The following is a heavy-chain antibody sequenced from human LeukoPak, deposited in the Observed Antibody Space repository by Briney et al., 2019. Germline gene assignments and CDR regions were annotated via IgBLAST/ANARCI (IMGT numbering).Heavy chain of an antibody. J-gene: IGHJ4*02. D-gene: IGHD6-13*01. CDR3: AKGRIAAAGPAGYYFDY. CDR2: ISSSSSYI. V-gene: IGHV3-21*04. Sequence: GGSLRLSCAASGFTFSSYSMNWVRQAPGKGLEWVSSISSSSSYIYYADSVKGRFTISRDNSKNTLYLQMNSPRAEDTAVYYCAKGRIAAAGPAGYYFDYWGQGTLVTVSS. CDR1: GFTFSSYS.